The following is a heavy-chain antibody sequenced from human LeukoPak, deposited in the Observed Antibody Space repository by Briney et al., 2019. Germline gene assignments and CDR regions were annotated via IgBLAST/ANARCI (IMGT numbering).Heavy chain of an antibody. Sequence: SVKVSGKASGGTFSSYAISWVRQAPGQGLEWMGGIIPIFGTANYAQKFQGRVTITADKSTSTAYMELSSLRSEDTAVYYCARIGVVTPTANFDYWGQGTLVTVSS. CDR3: ARIGVVTPTANFDY. J-gene: IGHJ4*02. V-gene: IGHV1-69*06. CDR1: GGTFSSYA. D-gene: IGHD3-3*01. CDR2: IIPIFGTA.